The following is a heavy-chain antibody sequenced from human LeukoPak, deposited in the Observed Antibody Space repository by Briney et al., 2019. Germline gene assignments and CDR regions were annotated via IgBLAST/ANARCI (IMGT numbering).Heavy chain of an antibody. CDR2: IYYSGST. Sequence: SETLSLTCTVSGGSVSSGSYYWGWIRQPPGKGLEWIGYIYYSGSTNYNPSLKSRVTISVDTSKNQFSLKLSSVTAADTAVYYCARGLGYCSGGSCYYYYGMDVWGKGTTVTVSS. J-gene: IGHJ6*04. V-gene: IGHV4-61*01. CDR3: ARGLGYCSGGSCYYYYGMDV. CDR1: GGSVSSGSYY. D-gene: IGHD2-15*01.